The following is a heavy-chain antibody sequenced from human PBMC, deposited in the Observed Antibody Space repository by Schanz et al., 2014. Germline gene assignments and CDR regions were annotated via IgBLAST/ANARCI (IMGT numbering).Heavy chain of an antibody. V-gene: IGHV3-11*01. D-gene: IGHD7-27*01. J-gene: IGHJ3*02. CDR2: ISRDGTTS. CDR3: ARENLNWEAFDI. Sequence: ARLVESGGGLVEPGGSLRLSCSGSGFTFSEVYMNWIRQAPGKGLEWLSYISRDGTTSYYADSVKGRFTISRDNAKNSLYLEMTSLRGEDTAVYYCARENLNWEAFDIWGQGTVVTVSS. CDR1: GFTFSEVY.